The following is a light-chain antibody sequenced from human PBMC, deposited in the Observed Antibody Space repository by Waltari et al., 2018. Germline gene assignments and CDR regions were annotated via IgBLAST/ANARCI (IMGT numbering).Light chain of an antibody. Sequence: DIVMTQSPDSLAVSLGERATINCKSSQSVLYSSNNKNYLAWYQQEPGQPPKLLIYWASPRESWVPDRFSASGSVTDFTLTISRLQAEDVAVYYWQQYYSNTPTFSQGTKAEIK. CDR1: QSVLYSSNNKNY. V-gene: IGKV4-1*01. CDR2: WAS. J-gene: IGKJ1*01. CDR3: QQYYSNTPT.